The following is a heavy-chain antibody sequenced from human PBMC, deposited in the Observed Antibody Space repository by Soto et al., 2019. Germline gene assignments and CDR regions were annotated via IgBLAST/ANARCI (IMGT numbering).Heavy chain of an antibody. Sequence: SETLSLTCAVYGGSFSGYYWSWIRQPPGKGLEWIGEINHSGSTNYNPSLKSRVAISVDTSKNQFSLKLSSVTAADTAVYYCASTLPVYATPGGYYYYYYGMDVWGQGTTVTVSS. J-gene: IGHJ6*02. D-gene: IGHD2-8*01. CDR1: GGSFSGYY. V-gene: IGHV4-34*01. CDR3: ASTLPVYATPGGYYYYYYGMDV. CDR2: INHSGST.